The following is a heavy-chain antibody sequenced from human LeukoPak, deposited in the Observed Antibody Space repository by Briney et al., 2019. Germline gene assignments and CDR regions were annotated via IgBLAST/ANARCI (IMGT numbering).Heavy chain of an antibody. CDR3: ARRASYYYGSGSPINWFDP. D-gene: IGHD3-10*01. J-gene: IGHJ5*02. CDR1: GGSFSGYY. Sequence: SETLSLTCAVYGGSFSGYYWSWIRQPPGKGLEWIGEINHSGSTNYNPSLKSRVTISVDTSKNQCSLKLSSVTAADTAVYYCARRASYYYGSGSPINWFDPWGQGTLVTVSS. CDR2: INHSGST. V-gene: IGHV4-34*01.